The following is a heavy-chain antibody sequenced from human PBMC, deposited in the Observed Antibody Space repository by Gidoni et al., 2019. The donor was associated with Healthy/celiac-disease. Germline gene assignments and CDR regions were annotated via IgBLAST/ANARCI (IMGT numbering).Heavy chain of an antibody. CDR3: TSGRVWEPAGY. CDR1: GFTFGDYG. V-gene: IGHV3-49*03. D-gene: IGHD1-26*01. J-gene: IGHJ4*02. CDR2: IRSKDYGGTT. Sequence: EVQLVESGGGLVQPGRSLRLSCTASGFTFGDYGMSWFRQAQGKGVGWVGFIRSKDYGGTTEYAESVKGRFTISRDDSKSIDYLQMNSLKTEDTAVYYCTSGRVWEPAGYWGQGTLVTVSS.